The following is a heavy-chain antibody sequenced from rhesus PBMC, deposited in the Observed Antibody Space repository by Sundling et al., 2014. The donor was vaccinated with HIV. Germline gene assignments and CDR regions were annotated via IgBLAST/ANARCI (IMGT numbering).Heavy chain of an antibody. CDR3: MIQYSSWSWDGLDS. CDR1: GFIFSSYG. V-gene: IGHV3S42*01. D-gene: IGHD6-13*01. CDR2: INSGGGRT. Sequence: EVQLVETGGGLVQPGGSLKLSCAASGFIFSSYGMSWVRQAPGKGLEWVSAINSGGGRTYYADSVKGRFTISRDNSKNTLSLQMNRLRPEDTAVYYCMIQYSSWSWDGLDSWGQGVVVTVSS. J-gene: IGHJ6*01.